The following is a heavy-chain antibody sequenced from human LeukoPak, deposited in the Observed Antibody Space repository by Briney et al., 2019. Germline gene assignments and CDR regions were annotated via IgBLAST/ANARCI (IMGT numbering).Heavy chain of an antibody. CDR3: ARREYDILTGYSTWYFDL. J-gene: IGHJ2*01. CDR1: GGSISSYY. CDR2: IYSSGST. V-gene: IGHV4-59*08. Sequence: SETLSLTCTVSGGSISSYYWSWIRQPPGKGLEWIGYIYSSGSTNYNPSLKSRLTISVDASKNQFSLKLTSVTAADTAVYYCARREYDILTGYSTWYFDLWGRGTLVTVSS. D-gene: IGHD3-9*01.